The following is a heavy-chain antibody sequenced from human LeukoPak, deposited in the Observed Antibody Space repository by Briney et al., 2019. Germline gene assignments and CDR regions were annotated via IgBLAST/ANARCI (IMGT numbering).Heavy chain of an antibody. J-gene: IGHJ4*02. CDR2: INHGGST. CDR3: ASSYYYGSGSYNRYFDY. V-gene: IGHV4-34*01. D-gene: IGHD3-10*01. Sequence: SETLSLTCAVYGGSFSGYYWSWIRQPPGKGLEWIGEINHGGSTNYNPSLKSRVTISVDTSKNQFSLKLSSVTAADTAVYYCASSYYYGSGSYNRYFDYWGQGTLVTVSS. CDR1: GGSFSGYY.